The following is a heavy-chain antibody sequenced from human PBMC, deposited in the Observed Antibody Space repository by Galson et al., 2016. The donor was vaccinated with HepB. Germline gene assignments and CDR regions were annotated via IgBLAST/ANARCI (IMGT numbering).Heavy chain of an antibody. CDR3: AKDQTTYDPGWYFDI. CDR1: GFTFNDYD. J-gene: IGHJ2*01. CDR2: ISGSGDSA. D-gene: IGHD3-3*01. V-gene: IGHV3-23*01. Sequence: SLRLSCAISGFTFNDYDMHWVRQGTGKGLEWVSGISGSGDSAYYGDSVKGRFSISRDNSKNTLYLQMNSLRADDTAVYFCAKDQTTYDPGWYFDIWGRGTLVTVSS.